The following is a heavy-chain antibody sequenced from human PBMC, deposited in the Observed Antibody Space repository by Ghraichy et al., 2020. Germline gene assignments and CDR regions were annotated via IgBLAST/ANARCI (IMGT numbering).Heavy chain of an antibody. CDR1: GGSFSGYY. CDR3: ARAPGIAADQLDP. D-gene: IGHD6-13*01. CDR2: INHSGST. J-gene: IGHJ5*02. V-gene: IGHV4-34*01. Sequence: ETLSLTCAVYGGSFSGYYWNWIRQPPGKGLEWIGEINHSGSTNYNPSLKSRVTISVDTSKNQFSLKLSSVTAADTAVYYCARAPGIAADQLDPWGQGTLVTVSS.